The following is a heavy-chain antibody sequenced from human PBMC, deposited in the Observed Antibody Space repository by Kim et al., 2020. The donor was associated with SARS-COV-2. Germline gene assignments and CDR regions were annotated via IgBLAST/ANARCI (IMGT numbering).Heavy chain of an antibody. J-gene: IGHJ4*02. D-gene: IGHD2-15*01. CDR3: SGGSPPQN. Sequence: SSATAYAASVKGRFTISRDDSKKTAYLQMSSLKTEDTAVYYCSGGSPPQNWGQGTLVTVSS. CDR2: SSAT. V-gene: IGHV3-73*01.